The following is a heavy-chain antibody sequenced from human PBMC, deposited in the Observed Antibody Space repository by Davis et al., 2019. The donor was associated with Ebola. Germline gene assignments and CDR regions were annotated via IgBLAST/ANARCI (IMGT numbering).Heavy chain of an antibody. CDR3: ARDYGDYYYGMDV. Sequence: PGGSLRLSCAASGLSFSNYWMSWVRQAPGKGLEWVSVIYSGGSTYYADSVKGRFTISRDNSKNTLYLQMNSLRAEETAVYYCARDYGDYYYGMDVWCQGTTITVSS. CDR2: IYSGGST. J-gene: IGHJ6*02. CDR1: GLSFSNYW. D-gene: IGHD4-17*01. V-gene: IGHV3-66*01.